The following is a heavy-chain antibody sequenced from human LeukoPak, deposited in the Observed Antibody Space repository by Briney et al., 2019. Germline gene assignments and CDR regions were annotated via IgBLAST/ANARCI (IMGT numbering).Heavy chain of an antibody. CDR1: GGTFSSYA. CDR2: IIPIFGTA. D-gene: IGHD6-19*01. CDR3: ARGRQWLARTFYYYYYMDV. J-gene: IGHJ6*03. V-gene: IGHV1-69*06. Sequence: ASVKVSCKASGGTFSSYAISWVRQAPGQGLEWMGGIIPIFGTANYAQKFQGRVTITADKSTSTAYMELSSLRSEDTAVYCCARGRQWLARTFYYYYYMDVWGKGTTVTVSS.